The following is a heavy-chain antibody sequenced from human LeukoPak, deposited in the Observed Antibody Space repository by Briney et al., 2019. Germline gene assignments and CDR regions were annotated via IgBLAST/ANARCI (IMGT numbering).Heavy chain of an antibody. V-gene: IGHV1-2*06. Sequence: ASVTVSCKASGYTFTGYYMHWVRQAPGQGLEWMGRINPNSGGTNYAQKFQGRVTMTRDTSISTAYMELSRLRSDDTAVYCCARERYSIGYGGSNGLYYFDYWGQGTLVTVSS. CDR3: ARERYSIGYGGSNGLYYFDY. D-gene: IGHD4-23*01. CDR1: GYTFTGYY. J-gene: IGHJ4*02. CDR2: INPNSGGT.